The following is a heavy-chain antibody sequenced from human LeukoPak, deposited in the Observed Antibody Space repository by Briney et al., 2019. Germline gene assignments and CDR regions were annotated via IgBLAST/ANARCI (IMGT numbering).Heavy chain of an antibody. D-gene: IGHD6-13*01. Sequence: GGSLRLSCATSGFTFSDYGMHWVRQAPGKGLEWVAVILYDGSNKYYADSVKGRFTISRDNSKNTLYLQLNSLTAEDTAVYYCASDRAPYSNSWYYLDYWGQGTLVTVSS. J-gene: IGHJ4*02. CDR3: ASDRAPYSNSWYYLDY. CDR1: GFTFSDYG. CDR2: ILYDGSNK. V-gene: IGHV3-30*03.